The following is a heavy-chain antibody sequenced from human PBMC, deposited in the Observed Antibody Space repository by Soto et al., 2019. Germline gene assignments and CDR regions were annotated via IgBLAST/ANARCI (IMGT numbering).Heavy chain of an antibody. CDR1: GFTFSDFA. J-gene: IGHJ4*02. CDR2: ISAGGVAT. D-gene: IGHD2-21*02. V-gene: IGHV3-23*01. CDR3: AKRLTSGDEGF. Sequence: PGGSLRLPCAASGFTFSDFAMMWVRQAPGQGPECVSAISAGGVATYYADSVMGRFTISRDNSRNTLYLQMNSLRGEDTAVYYCAKRLTSGDEGFWGRGTLVTVSS.